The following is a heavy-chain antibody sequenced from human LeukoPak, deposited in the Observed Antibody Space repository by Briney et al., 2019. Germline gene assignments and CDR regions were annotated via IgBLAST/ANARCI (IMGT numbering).Heavy chain of an antibody. CDR2: TSYDGSNK. CDR1: GFTFSSYA. Sequence: GGSLRLSCAASGFTFSSYAMHWVRQAPGKGLEWVAVTSYDGSNKYYADSVKGRFTISRDSSKNTLYLQMNSLRAEDMAVYYCARHLSGVTGYTYGRGIDYWGQGTLVTVSS. D-gene: IGHD5-18*01. CDR3: ARHLSGVTGYTYGRGIDY. J-gene: IGHJ4*02. V-gene: IGHV3-30*04.